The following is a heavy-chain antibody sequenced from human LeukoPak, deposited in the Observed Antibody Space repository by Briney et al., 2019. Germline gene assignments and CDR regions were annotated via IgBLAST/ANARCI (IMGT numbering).Heavy chain of an antibody. CDR1: GGSFSGYY. Sequence: SETLSLTCAVYGGSFSGYYWSWIRQPPGKGLEWIGEINHSGSTNYNPSLKSRVTISVDTSKNQFSLKLSSVTAAATAMYYCASLIPDFWGQGTLVTVSS. D-gene: IGHD2-21*01. V-gene: IGHV4-34*01. J-gene: IGHJ4*02. CDR3: ASLIPDF. CDR2: INHSGST.